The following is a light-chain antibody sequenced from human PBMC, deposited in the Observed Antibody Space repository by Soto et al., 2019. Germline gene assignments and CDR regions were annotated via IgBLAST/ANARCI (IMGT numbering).Light chain of an antibody. Sequence: EIGRTKSPATLSVPPGERATLSCRASQSVSSNYLAWYQQKPGQAPRLLIYGASSRATGIPDRFSGSGSGTDFTLTISRLEPEDFAVYYCQQYGSSPRSFGQGSMAVI. J-gene: IGKJ1*01. CDR1: QSVSSNY. CDR3: QQYGSSPRS. CDR2: GAS. V-gene: IGKV3-20*01.